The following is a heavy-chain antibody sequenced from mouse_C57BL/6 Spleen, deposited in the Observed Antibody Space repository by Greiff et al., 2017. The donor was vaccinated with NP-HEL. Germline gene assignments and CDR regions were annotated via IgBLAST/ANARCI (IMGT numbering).Heavy chain of an antibody. V-gene: IGHV1-26*01. CDR1: GYTFTDYY. D-gene: IGHD2-2*01. CDR2: INPNNGGT. Sequence: VQLQQSGPELVKPGASVKISCKASGYTFTDYYMNWVKQSPGKSLEWIGDINPNNGGTSYNQKFKGKATLTVDKSSSTAYMELRSLTSEDSAVYYCATQYYGYDAWFAYWGQGTLVTVSA. J-gene: IGHJ3*01. CDR3: ATQYYGYDAWFAY.